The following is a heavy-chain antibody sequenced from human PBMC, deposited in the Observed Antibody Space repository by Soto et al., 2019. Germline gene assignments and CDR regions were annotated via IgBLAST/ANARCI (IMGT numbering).Heavy chain of an antibody. D-gene: IGHD2-2*01. CDR3: ARDLRDIVVEPAVALGFDN. Sequence: ASVKVSSKASGYSFTSYALSSLRHAPGQGLEWMGWISAYNGNTNYAQKLQGRVTMATDTSTSTAYMELRSLRSDDTAVYYCARDLRDIVVEPAVALGFDNCGEGTLVTVS. CDR1: GYSFTSYA. J-gene: IGHJ4*02. V-gene: IGHV1-18*01. CDR2: ISAYNGNT.